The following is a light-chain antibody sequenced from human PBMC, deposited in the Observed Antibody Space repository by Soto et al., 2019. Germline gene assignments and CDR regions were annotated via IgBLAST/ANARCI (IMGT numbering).Light chain of an antibody. CDR3: EQYDSLLLT. Sequence: DIQMTQSPSSLSASVGDRVTITCHASQDIANYVNWYQQKPGKAPKLLIYDASTLETGVPSRFCGGGSGTDVTFTSNSLQPEDIATNYCEQYDSLLLTFGGGTKVVIE. CDR1: QDIANY. J-gene: IGKJ4*01. CDR2: DAS. V-gene: IGKV1-33*01.